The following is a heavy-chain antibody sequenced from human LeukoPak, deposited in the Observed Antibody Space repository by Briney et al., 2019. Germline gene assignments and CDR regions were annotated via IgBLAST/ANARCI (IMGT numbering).Heavy chain of an antibody. CDR2: IYYSGST. CDR1: GGSISSSSYY. J-gene: IGHJ4*02. D-gene: IGHD2/OR15-2a*01. CDR3: ARSRAVNSRFDY. V-gene: IGHV4-39*01. Sequence: KSSETLSLTCTVSGGSISSSSYYWGWIRQPPGKGLEWIGSIYYSGSTYYNPSLKSRVTISVDTSKNQFSLKLSSVTAADTAVYYCARSRAVNSRFDYWGQGTLVTVSS.